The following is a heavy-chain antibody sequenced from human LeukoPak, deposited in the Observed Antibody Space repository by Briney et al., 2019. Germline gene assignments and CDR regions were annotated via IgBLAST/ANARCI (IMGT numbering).Heavy chain of an antibody. Sequence: GESLNISCEASGYTFTNYWIGGPRQMPGKGLERMGIIYPGDSDTRYRPSFQGQVTISADKSIHTSYLQWNSLKASDTAMYYCARRGVGYINWFAPWGQGTLVTVSS. CDR3: ARRGVGYINWFAP. D-gene: IGHD5-18*01. CDR2: IYPGDSDT. J-gene: IGHJ5*02. CDR1: GYTFTNYW. V-gene: IGHV5-51*01.